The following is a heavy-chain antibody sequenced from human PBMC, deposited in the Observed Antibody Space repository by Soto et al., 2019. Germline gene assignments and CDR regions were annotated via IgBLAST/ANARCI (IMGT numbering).Heavy chain of an antibody. CDR3: TRDLAARFFLIDY. Sequence: GGSLRLSCTASGFTFGDYAMSWFRQAPGKGLEWVGFIRSKAYGGTTEYAASVKGRFTISRDDSKSIAYLQMNSLKTEDTAVYYCTRDLAARFFLIDYWGQGTLVTVSS. J-gene: IGHJ4*02. D-gene: IGHD3-3*01. CDR2: IRSKAYGGTT. V-gene: IGHV3-49*03. CDR1: GFTFGDYA.